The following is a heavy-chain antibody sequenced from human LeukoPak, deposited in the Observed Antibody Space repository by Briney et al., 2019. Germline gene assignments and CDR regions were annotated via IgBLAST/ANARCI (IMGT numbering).Heavy chain of an antibody. J-gene: IGHJ4*02. D-gene: IGHD6-13*01. CDR1: GFTFSNYG. V-gene: IGHV3-30*18. CDR2: ISYDGSNK. Sequence: PGRSLSLSCAASGFTFSNYGMHWVRQAPGKGLEWVALISYDGSNKYFADSVKGRFTISRDNSKNTLYLQMHSLRAEDTAVYYCAKDNVAAAGRYFDYWGQGTLVTVSS. CDR3: AKDNVAAAGRYFDY.